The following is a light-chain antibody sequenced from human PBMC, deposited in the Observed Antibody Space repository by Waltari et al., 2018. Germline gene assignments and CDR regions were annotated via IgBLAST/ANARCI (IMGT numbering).Light chain of an antibody. Sequence: QSALTQPASVSGSPGQSITISCTGTSSAIGDYNFVSWYQQNPGKAPKLIIYDVNKRPSGVSNRFSGSKSGNTASLTVSGLQAEDEADYYCSSYRSSNTYVFGTGTKVTVL. CDR2: DVN. CDR1: SSAIGDYNF. CDR3: SSYRSSNTYV. J-gene: IGLJ1*01. V-gene: IGLV2-14*03.